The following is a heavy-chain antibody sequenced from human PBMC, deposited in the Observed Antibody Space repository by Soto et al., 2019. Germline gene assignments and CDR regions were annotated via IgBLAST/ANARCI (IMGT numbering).Heavy chain of an antibody. CDR2: IRSKANSYAT. CDR3: TRHASKDPSGVSPDY. V-gene: IGHV3-73*01. CDR1: GFTFSGSA. D-gene: IGHD2-15*01. Sequence: GGSLRLSCAASGFTFSGSAMHWVRQASGKGLEWVGRIRSKANSYATAYAASVKGRFTISRDDSKNTAYLQMNSLKTEDTAVYYCTRHASKDPSGVSPDYWGQGTLVTVSS. J-gene: IGHJ4*02.